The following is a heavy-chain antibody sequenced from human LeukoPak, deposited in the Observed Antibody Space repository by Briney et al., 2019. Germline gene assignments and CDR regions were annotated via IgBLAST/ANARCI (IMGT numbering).Heavy chain of an antibody. D-gene: IGHD3-22*01. CDR2: INPNSGGT. J-gene: IGHJ4*02. CDR1: GYTFTRYY. CDR3: ARDLGYYDRLDQFDC. V-gene: IGHV1-2*02. Sequence: ASVKVSCKASGYTFTRYYIHWVRQAPGQGLEWMGWINPNSGGTNSAQQFQGRVTLTRDTSISTAYMELSRLRSDDTAVYYCARDLGYYDRLDQFDCWGQGTLVTVFS.